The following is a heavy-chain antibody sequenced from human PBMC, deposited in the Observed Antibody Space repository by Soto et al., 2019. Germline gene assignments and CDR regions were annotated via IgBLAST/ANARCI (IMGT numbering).Heavy chain of an antibody. Sequence: PGGSLRLSCAASGFTFSSYGMHWVRQAPGKGLEWVAVISYDGSNKYYADSVKGRFTISRDNSKNTLYLQMNSLRAEDTAVYYCANTPSSPYYYYYMDVWGKGTTVTVSS. CDR2: ISYDGSNK. J-gene: IGHJ6*03. CDR1: GFTFSSYG. V-gene: IGHV3-30*18. CDR3: ANTPSSPYYYYYMDV.